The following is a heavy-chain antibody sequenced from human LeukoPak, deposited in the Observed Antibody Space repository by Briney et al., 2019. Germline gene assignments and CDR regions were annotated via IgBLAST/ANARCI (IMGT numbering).Heavy chain of an antibody. D-gene: IGHD1-14*01. V-gene: IGHV4-39*07. CDR1: GGSISSSSYY. J-gene: IGHJ4*02. CDR2: IYYSGST. Sequence: SETLSLTCTVSGGSISSSSYYWGWIRQPPGKGLEWIGSIYYSGSTYYNPSLKSRVTISVVTSKNQFSLKLSSVTAADTAVYYCARTRYYSFDYWGQGTLVTVSS. CDR3: ARTRYYSFDY.